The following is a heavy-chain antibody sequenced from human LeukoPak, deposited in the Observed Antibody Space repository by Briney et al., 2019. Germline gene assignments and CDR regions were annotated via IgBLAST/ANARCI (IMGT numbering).Heavy chain of an antibody. D-gene: IGHD3-22*01. CDR2: ISSSGSTI. CDR3: ARAGYYDSSGYALDY. Sequence: GGSLRLSCAASGFTFSDCYMSWIRQAPGKGLEWVSYISSSGSTIYYADSVKGRFTISRDNAKNSLYLQMNSLRAEDTAVYYCARAGYYDSSGYALDYWGQGTLVTVSS. V-gene: IGHV3-11*01. J-gene: IGHJ4*02. CDR1: GFTFSDCY.